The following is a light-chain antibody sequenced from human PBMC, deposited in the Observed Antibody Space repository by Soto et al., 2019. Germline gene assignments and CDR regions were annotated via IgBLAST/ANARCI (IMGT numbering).Light chain of an antibody. CDR1: QSVGSS. J-gene: IGKJ4*01. Sequence: EIVVTQSPATLSLSPGESATLSCRASQSVGSSLTWYQQKPGQAPRLLIYGASSRATGIPDRFSGSGSGTDFTLTISRLEPEDFAVYYCQQYGSSPPTLTFGGGTKVDIK. CDR2: GAS. CDR3: QQYGSSPPTLT. V-gene: IGKV3-20*01.